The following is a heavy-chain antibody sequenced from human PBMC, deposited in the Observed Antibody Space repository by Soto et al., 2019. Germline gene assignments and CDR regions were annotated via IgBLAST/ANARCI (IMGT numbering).Heavy chain of an antibody. V-gene: IGHV4-59*08. CDR1: GGSISSYY. Sequence: SETLSLTCTVSGGSISSYYWSWIRQPPGKGLEWIGYIYYSGSTNYNPSLKSRVTISVDTSKNQLSLKLSSVTAADTAVYYCARVYYDILTGYRIDYWGQGTLVTVSS. J-gene: IGHJ4*02. D-gene: IGHD3-9*01. CDR3: ARVYYDILTGYRIDY. CDR2: IYYSGST.